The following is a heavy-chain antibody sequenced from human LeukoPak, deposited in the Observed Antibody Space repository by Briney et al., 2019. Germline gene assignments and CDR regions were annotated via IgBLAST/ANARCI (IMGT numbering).Heavy chain of an antibody. J-gene: IGHJ4*02. CDR3: ARPTWGDIVATIGYYFDY. CDR1: GFTFSSYA. CDR2: ISYDGSNK. Sequence: GGSLRLSCAASGFTFSSYAMHWVRQAPGKGLEWVADISYDGSNKYYADSVKGRFTISRDNSKNTLCLQMNSLRAEDTAVYYCARPTWGDIVATIGYYFDYWGQGTLVTVSS. D-gene: IGHD5-12*01. V-gene: IGHV3-30-3*01.